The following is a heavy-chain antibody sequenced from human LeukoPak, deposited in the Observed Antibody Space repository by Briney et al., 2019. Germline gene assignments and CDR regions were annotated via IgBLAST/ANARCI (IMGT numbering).Heavy chain of an antibody. CDR2: ISSGGTTI. CDR3: ARERASRGDYTY. J-gene: IGHJ4*02. V-gene: IGHV3-48*03. CDR1: GFTFSSYE. D-gene: IGHD4-17*01. Sequence: GGSLRLSCAASGFTFSSYEMNWVRQAPGKGLEWVSHISSGGTTIYYADSVKGRFTISRDNAKNSLYLQMNGLRAEDTAVYYCARERASRGDYTYWGQGTLVTVSS.